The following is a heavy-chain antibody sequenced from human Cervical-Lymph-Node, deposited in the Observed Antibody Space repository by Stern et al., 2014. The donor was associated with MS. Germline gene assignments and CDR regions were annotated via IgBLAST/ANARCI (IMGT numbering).Heavy chain of an antibody. J-gene: IGHJ4*02. CDR1: GFVFRRYA. V-gene: IGHV3-30*04. CDR3: AKGGSGSYLD. Sequence: VQLEESGGGVVQPGRSLRLSCAASGFVFRRYALHRVRQAPGQGLEWVARISYDGRDKYYTDSVKVRFTVSRDNSNNTVDLEMNSLRLEDTAVYYCAKGGSGSYLDWGQGSLVTVSS. D-gene: IGHD1-26*01. CDR2: ISYDGRDK.